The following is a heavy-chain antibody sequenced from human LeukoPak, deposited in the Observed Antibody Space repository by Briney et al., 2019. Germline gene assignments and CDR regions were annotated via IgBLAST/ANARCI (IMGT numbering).Heavy chain of an antibody. Sequence: SVKVSCKASGFTFTSSAMQWVRQARGQRLEWIGWIVVGSGKTNYAQKFQERVTITRDMSTSTAYMELSSLRSEDTAVYYCAADSSGYYSFDPWGQGTLVTVSS. CDR2: IVVGSGKT. D-gene: IGHD3-22*01. J-gene: IGHJ5*02. CDR3: AADSSGYYSFDP. CDR1: GFTFTSSA. V-gene: IGHV1-58*02.